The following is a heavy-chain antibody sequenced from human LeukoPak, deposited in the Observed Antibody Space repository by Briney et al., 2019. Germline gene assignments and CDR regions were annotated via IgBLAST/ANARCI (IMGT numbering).Heavy chain of an antibody. J-gene: IGHJ1*01. CDR2: ISGSRTYI. CDR1: GLTFSSYT. D-gene: IGHD3-3*01. Sequence: GGSLRLSCAASGLTFSSYTMNWVRQAPGKGLEWVSSISGSRTYIYYADSVKGRFTISRDNAKNSLYLQMNSLRAEDTAVYYCATVSYDLCSGSYEYFQHCGEGALVTVSS. V-gene: IGHV3-21*06. CDR3: ATVSYDLCSGSYEYFQH.